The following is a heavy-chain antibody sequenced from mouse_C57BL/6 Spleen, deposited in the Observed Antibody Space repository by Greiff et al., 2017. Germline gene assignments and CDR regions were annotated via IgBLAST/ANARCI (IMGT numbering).Heavy chain of an antibody. CDR3: ARSYDGSSHYYAMDY. V-gene: IGHV1-72*01. CDR2: IDPNSGGT. Sequence: VQLQQPGAELVKPGASVKLSCTASGYTFTSYWMHWVKQRPGRGLEWIGRIDPNSGGTKYNEKFKSKATLTVDKPASTAYMQLSSLTSEDSAVYYGARSYDGSSHYYAMDYGGQGTSDTVYS. J-gene: IGHJ4*01. D-gene: IGHD1-1*01. CDR1: GYTFTSYW.